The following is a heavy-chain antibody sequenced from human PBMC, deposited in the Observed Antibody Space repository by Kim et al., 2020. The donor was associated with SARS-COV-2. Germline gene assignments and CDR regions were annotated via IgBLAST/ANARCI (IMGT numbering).Heavy chain of an antibody. Sequence: GGSLRLSCVASGFTFNSYGMTWVRQAPGKGLEWVSSISSSGGYIYYADSVKGRFTISRDNSKNKLFVQMNGLRGGDTAEYYCAKDSILGSDTGGIFDHWGQGALVIVSS. CDR2: ISSSGGYI. CDR3: AKDSILGSDTGGIFDH. D-gene: IGHD1-26*01. CDR1: GFTFNSYG. V-gene: IGHV3-23*01. J-gene: IGHJ4*02.